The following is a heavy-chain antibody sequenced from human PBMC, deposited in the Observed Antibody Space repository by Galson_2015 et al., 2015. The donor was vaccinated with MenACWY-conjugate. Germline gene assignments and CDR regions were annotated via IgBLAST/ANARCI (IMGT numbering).Heavy chain of an antibody. D-gene: IGHD5-24*01. CDR2: ISGSGGGT. J-gene: IGHJ4*02. V-gene: IGHV3-23*01. CDR1: GFTFSTYA. Sequence: SLRLSCAASGFTFSTYAINWVRQAPGKGLEWVSAISGSGGGTYYADSVKGRFTISRDNSKNTLYLQMNSLRAEDTAVYYCAKVVSTKATYYFDYWGQGTLVTVSS. CDR3: AKVVSTKATYYFDY.